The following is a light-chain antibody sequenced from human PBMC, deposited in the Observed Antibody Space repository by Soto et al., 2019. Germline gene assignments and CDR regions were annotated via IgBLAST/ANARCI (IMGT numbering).Light chain of an antibody. CDR3: AAWNDNLNGPV. CDR2: RNN. Sequence: QSVLTQPPSASGTPGQRVTISCSGGYSNIGRHPVNWYQHLPGTAPKLLIYRNNQRPSGVPDRFSGSMSGTSASLAISGLQSEDEADYYCAAWNDNLNGPVFGGGTKLTVL. J-gene: IGLJ2*01. CDR1: YSNIGRHP. V-gene: IGLV1-44*01.